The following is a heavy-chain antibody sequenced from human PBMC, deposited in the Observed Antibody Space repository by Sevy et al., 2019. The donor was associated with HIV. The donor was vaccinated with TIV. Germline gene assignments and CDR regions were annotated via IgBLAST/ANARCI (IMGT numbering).Heavy chain of an antibody. Sequence: GGSLRLSCADSGFDFDDYGMHWVRQAPGRGLEWVSGISWNSDSEGYADSVKGRFTVSRDNAKNSLYLQMNSLRPDDTAVYYCAKGRSRAWNDGGDWLDPWGQRTLVTVSS. J-gene: IGHJ5*02. D-gene: IGHD1-1*01. V-gene: IGHV3-9*01. CDR1: GFDFDDYG. CDR2: ISWNSDSE. CDR3: AKGRSRAWNDGGDWLDP.